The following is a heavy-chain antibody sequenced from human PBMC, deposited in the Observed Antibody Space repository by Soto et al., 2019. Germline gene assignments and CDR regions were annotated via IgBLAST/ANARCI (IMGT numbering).Heavy chain of an antibody. J-gene: IGHJ5*02. CDR1: GFTVGNNY. D-gene: IGHD6-6*01. Sequence: EVQLVESGGGLVQPGGSLRLSCVASGFTVGNNYMSWVHQAPGKGLEWVSLIYSVGTTHYADSVRGRFTISRDSSKNTLYLEMKSLRREDTAIYYCMNRPRAWGQGTLVTVSS. CDR2: IYSVGTT. V-gene: IGHV3-66*01. CDR3: MNRPRA.